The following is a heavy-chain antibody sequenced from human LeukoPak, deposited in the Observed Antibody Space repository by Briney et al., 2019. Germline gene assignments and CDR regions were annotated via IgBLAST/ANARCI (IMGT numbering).Heavy chain of an antibody. CDR1: GGSISSYY. CDR3: AREGLGYGDYGFDP. V-gene: IGHV4-59*01. Sequence: KPSETLSLTCTVSGGSISSYYWSWIRQPPGKGLGWIGYIYYSGSTNYNPSLKSRVTISVDTSKNQFSLKLSSVTAADTAVYYCAREGLGYGDYGFDPRGQGTLVTVSS. J-gene: IGHJ5*02. D-gene: IGHD4-17*01. CDR2: IYYSGST.